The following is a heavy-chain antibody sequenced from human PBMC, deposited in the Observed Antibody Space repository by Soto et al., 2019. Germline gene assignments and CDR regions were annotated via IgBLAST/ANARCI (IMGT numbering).Heavy chain of an antibody. CDR1: GFTFSSYG. CDR2: ISYDGSEK. CDR3: ARDLRGCSGGTCYSTEHYGMDV. D-gene: IGHD2-15*01. V-gene: IGHV3-30-3*01. Sequence: QVQLVESGGGVVQPGRSLRLSCAAPGFTFSSYGIHWVRQAPGKGLEWVAVISYDGSEKYYADSVKGRFTISRDNSKNSLFLQMSSLRPDDTAVYYCARDLRGCSGGTCYSTEHYGMDVWGQGTTVTVSS. J-gene: IGHJ6*02.